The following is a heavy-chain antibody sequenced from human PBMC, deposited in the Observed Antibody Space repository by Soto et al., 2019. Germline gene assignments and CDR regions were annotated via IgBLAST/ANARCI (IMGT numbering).Heavy chain of an antibody. Sequence: PSETLSLTCTVSGGSISSYYWGWIRQPPGKGLEWIGSIYFRGSTYYNPSLKSRVTVSVDTSKKQFSLKLTSVTAADTAVYYCAREILTGYYPAGWFDPWGQGTLVTVSS. J-gene: IGHJ5*02. CDR1: GGSISSYY. CDR2: IYFRGST. CDR3: AREILTGYYPAGWFDP. V-gene: IGHV4-39*02. D-gene: IGHD3-9*01.